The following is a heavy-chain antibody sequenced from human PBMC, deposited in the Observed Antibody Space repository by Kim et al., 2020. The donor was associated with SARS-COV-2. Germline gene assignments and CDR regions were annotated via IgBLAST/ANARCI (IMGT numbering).Heavy chain of an antibody. CDR1: GGSFSGYY. D-gene: IGHD4-17*01. CDR2: INHSGST. V-gene: IGHV4-34*01. J-gene: IGHJ6*02. CDR3: PRSTTVTTFYYYYYGMDV. Sequence: SETLSLTCAVYGGSFSGYYWSWIRQPPGKGLEWIGEINHSGSTNYNPPLKSRVTISVDTSKNQFSLKLSSVTAADTAVYYCPRSTTVTTFYYYYYGMDVWGQGTTVTVSS.